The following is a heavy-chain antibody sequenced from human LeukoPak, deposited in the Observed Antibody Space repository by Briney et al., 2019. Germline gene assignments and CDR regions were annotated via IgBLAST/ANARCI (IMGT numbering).Heavy chain of an antibody. J-gene: IGHJ3*02. V-gene: IGHV1-2*02. D-gene: IGHD3-3*01. Sequence: GASVTVSCKASGYTFTGYYMHWVRQAPGQGLEWMGWINPNSGGTNYAQKFQGRVTMTRDTSISTAYMELSRLRSDDTAVYYCASSTYYDFWSGYGADAFDIWGQGTMVTVSS. CDR2: INPNSGGT. CDR1: GYTFTGYY. CDR3: ASSTYYDFWSGYGADAFDI.